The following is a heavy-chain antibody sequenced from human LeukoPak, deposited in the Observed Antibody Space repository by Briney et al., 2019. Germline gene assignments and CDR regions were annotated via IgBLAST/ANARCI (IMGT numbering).Heavy chain of an antibody. CDR2: ISAYNGNT. Sequence: ASVKVSCKASGYTFTSYGISWVRQAPGQGLEWMGWISAYNGNTNYAQKLQGRVTMTTDTSTSTAYMKLRSLRSDDTAVYYCARDLLWFGELPGAFDIWGQGTMVTVSS. V-gene: IGHV1-18*01. CDR1: GYTFTSYG. CDR3: ARDLLWFGELPGAFDI. J-gene: IGHJ3*02. D-gene: IGHD3-10*01.